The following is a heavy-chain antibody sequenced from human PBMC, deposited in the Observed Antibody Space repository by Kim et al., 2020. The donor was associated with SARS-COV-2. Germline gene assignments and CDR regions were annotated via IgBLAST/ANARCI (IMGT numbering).Heavy chain of an antibody. J-gene: IGHJ6*02. Sequence: ASVKVSCKASGYTFTSYAMNWVRQAPGQGLEWMGWINTNTGNPTYAQGFTGRFVFSLDTSVSTAYLQISSLKAEDTAVYYCAREGLNWVYCSGGSCYQPNYYYGMDVWGQGTTVTVSS. CDR3: AREGLNWVYCSGGSCYQPNYYYGMDV. V-gene: IGHV7-4-1*02. D-gene: IGHD2-15*01. CDR1: GYTFTSYA. CDR2: INTNTGNP.